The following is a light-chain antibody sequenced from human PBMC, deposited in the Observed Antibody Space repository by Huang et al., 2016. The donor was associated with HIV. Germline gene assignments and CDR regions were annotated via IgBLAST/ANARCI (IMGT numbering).Light chain of an antibody. CDR1: QSVGSY. V-gene: IGKV3-11*01. CDR2: DAS. CDR3: QQRSNWLT. Sequence: EIVLTQSPATLSLSPGVRATLSCRASQSVGSYLAWYQHKPGQAPRLLIYDASNRATGIPARFSGSGSGTDFTLTISSLEPEDCAVYYCQQRSNWLTFGGGTKVEIK. J-gene: IGKJ4*01.